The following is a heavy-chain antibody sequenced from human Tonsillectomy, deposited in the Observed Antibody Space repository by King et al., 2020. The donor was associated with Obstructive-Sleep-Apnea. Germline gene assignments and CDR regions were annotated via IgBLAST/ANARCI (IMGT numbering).Heavy chain of an antibody. CDR3: ARVQWLVPSHNWFDP. CDR2: ISSSSSTI. D-gene: IGHD6-19*01. CDR1: GFTFSSYS. V-gene: IGHV3-48*04. J-gene: IGHJ5*02. Sequence: VQLVESGGGLVQPGGSLRLSCAASGFTFSSYSMNWVRQAPGKGLEWVSYISSSSSTIYYADSVKGRFTISRDNAKNSLYLQMNSLRAEDTAVYYCARVQWLVPSHNWFDPWGQGTLVTVSS.